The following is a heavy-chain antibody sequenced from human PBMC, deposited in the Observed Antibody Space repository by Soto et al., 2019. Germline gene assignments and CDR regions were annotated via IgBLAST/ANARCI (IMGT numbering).Heavy chain of an antibody. CDR3: ARGGGYCSGGSCYPYSAHYYYYGMDV. D-gene: IGHD2-15*01. CDR1: GDSVSSNSAA. V-gene: IGHV6-1*01. Sequence: SQTLSLTCATSGDSVSSNSAAWNWIRQSPSRGLEWLGRTYYRSKWYNDYAVSVKSRITINPDTSKNQFSLQLNSVTPEDTAVYYCARGGGYCSGGSCYPYSAHYYYYGMDVWGQGTTVTVSS. CDR2: TYYRSKWYN. J-gene: IGHJ6*02.